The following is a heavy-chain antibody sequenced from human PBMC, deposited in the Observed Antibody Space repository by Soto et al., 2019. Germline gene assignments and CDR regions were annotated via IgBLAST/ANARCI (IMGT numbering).Heavy chain of an antibody. Sequence: SETLSLTCAVSGGSISSGGYSWSWIRQPPGKGLEWIGYIYHSGSTYYNPSLKSRVTISVDRSKNQFSLKLSSVTAVDTAVYYCTPDSSAYWNIYWGQGTLVTVSS. V-gene: IGHV4-30-2*01. CDR1: GGSISSGGYS. CDR2: IYHSGST. J-gene: IGHJ4*02. D-gene: IGHD3-22*01. CDR3: TPDSSAYWNIY.